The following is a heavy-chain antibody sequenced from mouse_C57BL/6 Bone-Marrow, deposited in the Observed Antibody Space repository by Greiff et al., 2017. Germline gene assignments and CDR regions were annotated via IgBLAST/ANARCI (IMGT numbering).Heavy chain of an antibody. Sequence: QVQLKQPGAELVKPGASVKLSCKASGYTFTSYWMHWVKQRPGQGLEWIGMIHPNSGSTNYNEKFKSKATLTVDKSSSTAYMQLSSLTSEDSAVYYCARDYYGSEGYFDVWGTGTTVTVSS. CDR3: ARDYYGSEGYFDV. CDR1: GYTFTSYW. J-gene: IGHJ1*03. CDR2: IHPNSGST. D-gene: IGHD1-1*01. V-gene: IGHV1-64*01.